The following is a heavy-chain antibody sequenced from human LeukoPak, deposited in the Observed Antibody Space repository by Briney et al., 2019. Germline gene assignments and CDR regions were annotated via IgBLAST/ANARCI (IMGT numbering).Heavy chain of an antibody. CDR1: GFTLNTYW. Sequence: RPGGSLRLSCAASGFTLNTYWMSWVRQAPGKGLEWVASMKQDGSDEYYVDSVKGRLTISRDNGKNSLYLQMNSLRAEDTAVYYCARGIYHFDYWGQGTLVTVSS. J-gene: IGHJ4*02. D-gene: IGHD5-12*01. CDR2: MKQDGSDE. V-gene: IGHV3-7*04. CDR3: ARGIYHFDY.